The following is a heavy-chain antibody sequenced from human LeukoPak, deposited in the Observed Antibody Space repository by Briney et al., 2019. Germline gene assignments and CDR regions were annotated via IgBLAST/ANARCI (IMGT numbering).Heavy chain of an antibody. V-gene: IGHV3-7*01. CDR3: ARVPNRYYDSSGYNDY. CDR1: GFTFSSYW. J-gene: IGHJ4*02. Sequence: GGPLRLSCAASGFTFSSYWMSWVRQAPGKGLEWVANIKQDGSEKYYVDSVKGRFTISRDNAKNSLYLQMNSLRAEDTAVYYCARVPNRYYDSSGYNDYWGQGTLVTVSS. CDR2: IKQDGSEK. D-gene: IGHD3-22*01.